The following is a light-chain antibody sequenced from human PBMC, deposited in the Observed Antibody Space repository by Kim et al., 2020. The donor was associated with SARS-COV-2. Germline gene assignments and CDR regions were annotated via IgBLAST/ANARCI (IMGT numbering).Light chain of an antibody. CDR3: QHYGSSPPRIT. J-gene: IGKJ3*01. Sequence: GERATLACRASQSVSRTYSAWYQQTPGHAPRLLIYGASSRATGIPDRFSGSGSGTDFTLTISRLEPEDFAVYYCQHYGSSPPRITFGPGTKVDIK. V-gene: IGKV3-20*01. CDR2: GAS. CDR1: QSVSRTY.